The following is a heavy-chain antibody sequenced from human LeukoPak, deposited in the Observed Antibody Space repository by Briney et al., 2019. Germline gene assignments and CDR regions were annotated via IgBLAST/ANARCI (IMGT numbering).Heavy chain of an antibody. CDR3: AIGVTPYYFDY. CDR2: IYYSGST. J-gene: IGHJ4*02. V-gene: IGHV4-59*01. CDR1: GGSISSYY. Sequence: SETLSLTCTVSGGSISSYYWSWIRQPPGKGLEWIGYIYYSGSTNYNPSLKSRVTISVDTSKNQFSLKLSSVTAADTAVYYCAIGVTPYYFDYWGQGTLVTVSS. D-gene: IGHD3-10*01.